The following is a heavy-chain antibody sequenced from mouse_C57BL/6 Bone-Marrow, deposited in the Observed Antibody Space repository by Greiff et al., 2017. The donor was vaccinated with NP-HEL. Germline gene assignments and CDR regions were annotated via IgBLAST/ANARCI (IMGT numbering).Heavy chain of an antibody. J-gene: IGHJ1*03. V-gene: IGHV1-52*01. CDR1: GYTFTSYW. D-gene: IGHD1-1*01. CDR3: ARSDYCGSSYVEWYFDV. Sequence: QVQLQQPGAELVRPGSSVKLSCKASGYTFTSYWMHWVKQRPIQGLEWIGNIDPSDSETHYNQKFKDKATLTVDKSSSTAYMQLSSLPSEDSAIYYCARSDYCGSSYVEWYFDVWGTGTTVTVSS. CDR2: IDPSDSET.